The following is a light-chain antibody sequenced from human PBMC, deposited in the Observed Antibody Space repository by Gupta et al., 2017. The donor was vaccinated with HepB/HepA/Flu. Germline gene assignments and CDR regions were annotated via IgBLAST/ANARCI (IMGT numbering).Light chain of an antibody. CDR1: SSDVGSYNL. J-gene: IGLJ3*02. CDR3: CSYAGSSTLV. CDR2: EVS. Sequence: QSALPQPASASGSPGQSITISCTGTSSDVGSYNLVSWYQQHPGKAPKLMIYEVSKRPSGVSNRFSGSKSGNTASLTISGLQAEDEADYYCCSYAGSSTLVFGGGTKLTVL. V-gene: IGLV2-23*02.